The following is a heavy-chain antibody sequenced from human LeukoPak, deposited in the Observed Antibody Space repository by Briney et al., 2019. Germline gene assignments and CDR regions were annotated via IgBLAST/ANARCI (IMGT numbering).Heavy chain of an antibody. J-gene: IGHJ3*02. CDR1: GYTFTGYF. V-gene: IGHV1-2*02. D-gene: IGHD3-22*01. CDR2: INPTSGGP. Sequence: GASVKVSCKASGYTFTGYFIHWVRQAPGQGLEWMGWINPTSGGPNYAQKFQGRVTMTRDTSITTAYMELTRLRSDDTAIYYCARRGFYYAFDIWGQGTMVTVSS. CDR3: ARRGFYYAFDI.